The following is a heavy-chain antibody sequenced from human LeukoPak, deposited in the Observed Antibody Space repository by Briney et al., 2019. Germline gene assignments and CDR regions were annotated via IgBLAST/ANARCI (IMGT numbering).Heavy chain of an antibody. Sequence: ASVKVSCKASGYTFTGYYMHWVRQAPGQGLEWMGWINPNSGGTNYAQKFQGRVTITRNTSISTAYMELSSLRSEDTAVYYCARGRRERFLGQYYYYMDVWGKGTTVTVSS. CDR3: ARGRRERFLGQYYYYMDV. V-gene: IGHV1-2*02. CDR2: INPNSGGT. J-gene: IGHJ6*03. CDR1: GYTFTGYY. D-gene: IGHD3-3*01.